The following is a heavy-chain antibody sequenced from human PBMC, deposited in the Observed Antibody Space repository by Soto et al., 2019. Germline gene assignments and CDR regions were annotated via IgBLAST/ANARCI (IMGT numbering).Heavy chain of an antibody. V-gene: IGHV4-31*03. Sequence: SETLSLTCTVSGGSISSGGYYWSWIRQHPGKGLEWIGYIYYSGSTYYNPSLKSRVTISVDTSKNQFSLKLGSVTAADTAVYYCARFCGGDCYLPRAFDYWGQGTLVTVPQ. CDR3: ARFCGGDCYLPRAFDY. CDR1: GGSISSGGYY. J-gene: IGHJ4*02. D-gene: IGHD2-21*02. CDR2: IYYSGST.